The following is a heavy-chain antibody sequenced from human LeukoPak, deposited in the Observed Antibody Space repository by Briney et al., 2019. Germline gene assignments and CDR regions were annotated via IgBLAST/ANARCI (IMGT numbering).Heavy chain of an antibody. V-gene: IGHV3-74*01. D-gene: IGHD5-12*01. CDR3: ASPRVSGYELAIDY. CDR2: INSDGSST. Sequence: GGSLRLSCAASGFTFSSYWMHWVRQAPGKGLVWVSRINSDGSSTSYADSVKGRFTISRDNAKNTLYLQMNSLRAEDTAVYYCASPRVSGYELAIDYWGQGTLVTVSS. J-gene: IGHJ4*02. CDR1: GFTFSSYW.